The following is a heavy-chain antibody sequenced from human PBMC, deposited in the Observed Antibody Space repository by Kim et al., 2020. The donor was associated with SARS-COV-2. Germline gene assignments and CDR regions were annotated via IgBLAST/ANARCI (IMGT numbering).Heavy chain of an antibody. Sequence: PSLKSRVTISVDTSKNQFSLKLSPVTAADTAVYYCARGVLRGYDFRMDVWGQGTTVTVSS. V-gene: IGHV4-59*09. CDR3: ARGVLRGYDFRMDV. D-gene: IGHD3-3*01. J-gene: IGHJ6*02.